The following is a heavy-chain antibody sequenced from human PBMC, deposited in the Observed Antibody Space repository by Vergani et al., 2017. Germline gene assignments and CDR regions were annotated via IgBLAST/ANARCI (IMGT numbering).Heavy chain of an antibody. CDR3: AKARGDIVVVPAAPTPYFDY. V-gene: IGHV3-23*04. Sequence: EVQLVESGGGLVQPGGSLRLSCAASGFTFSSYAMSWVRQAPGKGLEWVSAISGSGGSTYYADSVTGRFTISRDNSKNTLYLQMNSLRAEDTAVYYCAKARGDIVVVPAAPTPYFDYWGQGTLVTVSS. CDR1: GFTFSSYA. J-gene: IGHJ4*02. CDR2: ISGSGGST. D-gene: IGHD2-2*01.